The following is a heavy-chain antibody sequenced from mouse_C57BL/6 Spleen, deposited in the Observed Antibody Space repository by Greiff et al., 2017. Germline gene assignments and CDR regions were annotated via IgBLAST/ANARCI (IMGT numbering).Heavy chain of an antibody. CDR2: IYPGDGDT. CDR1: GYAFSSSW. CDR3: ARGNYGYFDV. D-gene: IGHD2-1*01. Sequence: QVQLQQSGPELVKPGASVKISCKASGYAFSSSWMNWMKQRPGKGLEWIGRIYPGDGDTNYNGKFKGKATLTADKSSSTAYMQLSSLTSEDSAVYFCARGNYGYFDVWGTGTTVTVSS. V-gene: IGHV1-82*01. J-gene: IGHJ1*03.